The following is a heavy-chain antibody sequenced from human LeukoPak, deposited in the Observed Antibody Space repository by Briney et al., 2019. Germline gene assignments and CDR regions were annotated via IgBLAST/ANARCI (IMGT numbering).Heavy chain of an antibody. Sequence: SETLSLTCVVSGDSVSSGFYYWSWIRQPPGKTLEWFGYIYYTGSTNNNPSLKSRVAMSLDTSKNQFSLNVRSVTAADTAIYYCARGYGGQYVDYWGQGILVSVSS. D-gene: IGHD2-15*01. J-gene: IGHJ4*02. CDR1: GDSVSSGFYY. CDR2: IYYTGST. V-gene: IGHV4-61*01. CDR3: ARGYGGQYVDY.